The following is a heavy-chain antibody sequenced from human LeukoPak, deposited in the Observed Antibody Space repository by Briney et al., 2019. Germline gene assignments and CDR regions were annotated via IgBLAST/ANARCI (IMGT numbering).Heavy chain of an antibody. Sequence: GRSLRLSCAASGFTFSSYGMHWVRQAPGKGLEWVAVIWYDGSNKYYADSVKGRFTISRDNSKNTLYLQMNSLRAEDTAVYYCARDQWELRAFDYWGQGTLVTVSS. CDR2: IWYDGSNK. D-gene: IGHD1-26*01. CDR3: ARDQWELRAFDY. V-gene: IGHV3-33*01. CDR1: GFTFSSYG. J-gene: IGHJ4*02.